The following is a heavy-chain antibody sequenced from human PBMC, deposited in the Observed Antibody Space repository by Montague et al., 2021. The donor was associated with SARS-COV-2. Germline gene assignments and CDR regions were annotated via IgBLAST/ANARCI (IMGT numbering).Heavy chain of an antibody. Sequence: SETLSLTGTVSGGSISSYYWSWIRQPPGKGLEWIGYIYYSGSTNHNPSLKGRVTISVDTSKNQFSLKLSSVTAADTAVYYCARRGMGYDSSGYPPDAFDIWGQGTMVTASS. CDR3: ARRGMGYDSSGYPPDAFDI. V-gene: IGHV4-59*01. CDR1: GGSISSYY. CDR2: IYYSGST. D-gene: IGHD3-22*01. J-gene: IGHJ3*02.